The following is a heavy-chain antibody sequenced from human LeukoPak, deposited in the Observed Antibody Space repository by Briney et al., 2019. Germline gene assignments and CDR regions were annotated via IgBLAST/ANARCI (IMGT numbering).Heavy chain of an antibody. CDR2: VSGSGGST. V-gene: IGHV3-23*01. D-gene: IGHD3-10*01. J-gene: IGHJ4*02. CDR3: AREYGSGSYYYDY. Sequence: GGSLRLSCAASGFAFSSYAMTWVRQAPGKGLQWVSAVSGSGGSTYYADSVKGRFTISRDNSKNTLYLQMNTLRAEDTAVYYCAREYGSGSYYYDYWGQGTLVTVSS. CDR1: GFAFSSYA.